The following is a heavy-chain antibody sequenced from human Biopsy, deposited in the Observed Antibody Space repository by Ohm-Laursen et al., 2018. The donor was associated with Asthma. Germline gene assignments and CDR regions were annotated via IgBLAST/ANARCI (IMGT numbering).Heavy chain of an antibody. V-gene: IGHV1-3*04. CDR2: VNTGNGDT. CDR1: GYNFISFA. J-gene: IGHJ3*01. Sequence: ASVKVSCNASGYNFISFAIHWVRQAPGQRLEWMGWVNTGNGDTKYSQKFQGRVTITRDTSASTAYMELRSLRSEDTATYYCARTYYDFLTGQVRDVFGVWGQGTMVTVSS. D-gene: IGHD3-9*01. CDR3: ARTYYDFLTGQVRDVFGV.